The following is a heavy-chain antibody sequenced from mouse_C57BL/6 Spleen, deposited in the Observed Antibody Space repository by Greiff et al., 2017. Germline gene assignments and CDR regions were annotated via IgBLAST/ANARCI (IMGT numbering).Heavy chain of an antibody. V-gene: IGHV5-4*03. J-gene: IGHJ2*01. CDR3: ARGLPDDY. CDR1: GFTFSSYA. CDR2: ISDGGSYT. D-gene: IGHD3-1*01. Sequence: EVKLVESGGGLVKPGGSLKLSCAASGFTFSSYAMSWVRQTPEKRLEWVATISDGGSYTYYPDNVKGRFTISRDNAKNNLYLQMSHLKSEDTAMYYCARGLPDDYWGQGTTLTVSS.